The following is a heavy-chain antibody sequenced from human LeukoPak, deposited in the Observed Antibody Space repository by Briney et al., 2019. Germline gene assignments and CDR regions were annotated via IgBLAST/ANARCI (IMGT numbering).Heavy chain of an antibody. D-gene: IGHD3-22*01. J-gene: IGHJ4*02. CDR1: GGSISSGGYY. V-gene: IGHV4-31*03. Sequence: ASETLSLTCTVSGGSISSGGYYWSWIRQHPGKGLEWIGYIYYSGSTYYNPSLKSRVTISVDKSKNQFSLRLSSVTAADTAVYYCASAGHDGIGYKVCWGQGTLVTVSS. CDR3: ASAGHDGIGYKVC. CDR2: IYYSGST.